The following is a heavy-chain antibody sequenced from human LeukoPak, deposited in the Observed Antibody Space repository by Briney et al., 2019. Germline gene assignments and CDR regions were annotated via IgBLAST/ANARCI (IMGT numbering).Heavy chain of an antibody. J-gene: IGHJ4*02. V-gene: IGHV3-30*18. CDR3: AKVGLVGALDY. CDR1: GFTFSSYG. Sequence: GGSLRLSCAASGFTFSSYGRRWVGQAPGKGLEGVAVISYDGSNKYYADSVKGRCTISRENAKNTLYLQMNSLRAEDTAVYYCAKVGLVGALDYWGQGTLVTVSS. CDR2: ISYDGSNK. D-gene: IGHD1-26*01.